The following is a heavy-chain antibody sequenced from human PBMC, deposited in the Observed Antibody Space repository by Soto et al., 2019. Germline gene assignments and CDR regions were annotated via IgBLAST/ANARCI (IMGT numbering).Heavy chain of an antibody. CDR2: INPNSGGT. V-gene: IGHV1-2*04. J-gene: IGHJ6*02. D-gene: IGHD2-2*01. CDR1: GYTFTGYY. CDR3: ARDRGSVVPAAMQSDYYYGMDV. Sequence: ASVKVSCQASGYTFTGYYMHWVRQAPGQGLEWMGWINPNSGGTNYAQKFQGWVTMTRDTSISTAYMELSRLRSDDTAVYYCARDRGSVVPAAMQSDYYYGMDVWGQGTTVTVSS.